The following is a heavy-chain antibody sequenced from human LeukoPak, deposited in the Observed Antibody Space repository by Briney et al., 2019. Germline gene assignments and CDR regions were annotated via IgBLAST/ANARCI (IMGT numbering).Heavy chain of an antibody. CDR1: GYRFTSYG. CDR3: ARGVPSDYYGSGSYRYYMDV. J-gene: IGHJ6*03. D-gene: IGHD3-10*01. V-gene: IGHV1-2*02. CDR2: INPNSGGT. Sequence: ASVKVSCKASGYRFTSYGISWVRQAPGQGLEWMGWINPNSGGTNYAQKFQGRVTMTRDTSISTAYMELSSLRSEDTAVYYCARGVPSDYYGSGSYRYYMDVWGKGTTVTISS.